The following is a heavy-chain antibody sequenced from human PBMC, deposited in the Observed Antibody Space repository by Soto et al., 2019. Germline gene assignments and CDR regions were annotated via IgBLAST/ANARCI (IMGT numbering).Heavy chain of an antibody. CDR2: IYYSGST. CDR3: ARAVVAGMYHFDH. D-gene: IGHD6-19*01. Sequence: QVQLQESGPGLVKPSQTLSLTCTVSGASISSGTYYWSWIRQVPGKGLEWIGYIYYSGSTDYNPSLRSRVSISVDRSKDQLSLTLTSVTAADTAVYYCARAVVAGMYHFDHWGQGTLVTVSS. V-gene: IGHV4-31*03. J-gene: IGHJ4*02. CDR1: GASISSGTYY.